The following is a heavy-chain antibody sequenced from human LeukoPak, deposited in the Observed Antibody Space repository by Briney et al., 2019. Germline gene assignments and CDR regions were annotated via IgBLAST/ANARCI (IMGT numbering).Heavy chain of an antibody. D-gene: IGHD6-19*01. CDR1: GGSIGSYY. V-gene: IGHV4-59*08. J-gene: IGHJ4*02. CDR2: IYDNGSG. CDR3: ARLGSGWFGSLDY. Sequence: SETLSLTCTVSGGSIGSYYWSWIRQPPGKGLEWIGYIYDNGSGNYNPSLKSRVTISVDTSKNQFSLKLSSVTAADTAVYYCARLGSGWFGSLDYWGQGTLVAVSS.